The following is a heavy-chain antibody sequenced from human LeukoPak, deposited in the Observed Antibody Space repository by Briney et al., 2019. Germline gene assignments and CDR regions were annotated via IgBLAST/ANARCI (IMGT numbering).Heavy chain of an antibody. J-gene: IGHJ3*02. CDR2: ISWNSGSI. D-gene: IGHD3-22*01. Sequence: PGRSLRLSCAASGFTFDDYAMHWVRQAPGKGLEWVSGISWNSGSIGYADSVKGRFTISRDNAKNSLYLQMNSLRAEDMALYYCAKEYDSSGYYYDAAFDIWGQGTMVTVSS. V-gene: IGHV3-9*03. CDR1: GFTFDDYA. CDR3: AKEYDSSGYYYDAAFDI.